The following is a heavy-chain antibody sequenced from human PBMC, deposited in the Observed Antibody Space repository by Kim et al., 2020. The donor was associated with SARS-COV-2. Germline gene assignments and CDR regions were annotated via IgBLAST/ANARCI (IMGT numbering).Heavy chain of an antibody. J-gene: IGHJ2*01. CDR3: AKSANWYSSGWGRDWYFDL. D-gene: IGHD6-19*01. Sequence: GRFTISRDNSKNTLYLQMNSLRAEDTAVYYCAKSANWYSSGWGRDWYFDLWGRGTLVTVSS. V-gene: IGHV3-23*01.